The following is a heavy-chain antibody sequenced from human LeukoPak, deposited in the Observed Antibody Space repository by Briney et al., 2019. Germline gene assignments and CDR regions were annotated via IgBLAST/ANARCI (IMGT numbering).Heavy chain of an antibody. D-gene: IGHD2-15*01. CDR3: VRGGPSTWS. Sequence: GGSLRLSCAASGFTFSSYSMNWVRQAPGKGPVWVSRINDDGSDTTYADPVKGRFTISRDDAKNMLFLQMNSLRAEDTAVYYCVRGGPSTWSWGQGTLVTVSS. CDR1: GFTFSSYS. V-gene: IGHV3-74*01. CDR2: INDDGSDT. J-gene: IGHJ5*02.